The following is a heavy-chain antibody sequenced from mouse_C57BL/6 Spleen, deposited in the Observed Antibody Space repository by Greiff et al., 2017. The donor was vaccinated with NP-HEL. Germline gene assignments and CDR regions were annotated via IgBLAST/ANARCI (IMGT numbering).Heavy chain of an antibody. CDR3: ARRNYGSRADFDY. D-gene: IGHD1-1*01. J-gene: IGHJ2*01. CDR1: GYTFTDYY. CDR2: INPNNGGT. Sequence: EVQLQQSGPELVKPGASVKISCKASGYTFTDYYMNWVKQSHGKSLEWIGDINPNNGGTSYNQKFKGKATLTVDKSSSTAYMELRSLTSEDSAVYYCARRNYGSRADFDYWGQGTTLTVSS. V-gene: IGHV1-26*01.